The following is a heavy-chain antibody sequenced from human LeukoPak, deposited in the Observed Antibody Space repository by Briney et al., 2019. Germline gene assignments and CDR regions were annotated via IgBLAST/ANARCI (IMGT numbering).Heavy chain of an antibody. V-gene: IGHV3-30*18. CDR2: ISYDGSNK. CDR1: GFTFSSYG. D-gene: IGHD6-19*01. J-gene: IGHJ4*02. CDR3: AKEVTVAGRGDY. Sequence: GRSLRLSCAASGFTFSSYGMHWVRQAPGKGLEWVAVISYDGSNKYYADSVKGRFTISRDNSKNTLYLQMNSLRAEDTAAYYCAKEVTVAGRGDYWGQGTLVTVSS.